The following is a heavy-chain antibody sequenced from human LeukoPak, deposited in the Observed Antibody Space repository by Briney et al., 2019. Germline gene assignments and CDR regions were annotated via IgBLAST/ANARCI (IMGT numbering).Heavy chain of an antibody. CDR3: ARTTRSWYEDNDAFDI. Sequence: GASVTVSCKASAYTFTIYTIHWVRQAPGQRLEWMGWINAGNGNTRYSQNFQGRVTITRDTSATTAYMELSSLRSEDTAVYYCARTTRSWYEDNDAFDIWGQGTTVTVS. J-gene: IGHJ3*02. V-gene: IGHV1-3*01. D-gene: IGHD6-13*01. CDR1: AYTFTIYT. CDR2: INAGNGNT.